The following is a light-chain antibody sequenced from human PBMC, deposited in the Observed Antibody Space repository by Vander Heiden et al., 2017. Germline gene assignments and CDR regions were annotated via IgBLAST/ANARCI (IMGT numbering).Light chain of an antibody. Sequence: EIVLTQSPATLPLSPGERATLSCGASQSVSSSYLAWYQQKPGLAPRRLIYDASSRATGSPDRFSGSGYGKDFTLTISILEPEECAVYYCQQYGSAHQGVITFGQGTRLEIK. J-gene: IGKJ5*01. CDR3: QQYGSAHQGVIT. CDR1: QSVSSSY. CDR2: DAS. V-gene: IGKV3D-20*01.